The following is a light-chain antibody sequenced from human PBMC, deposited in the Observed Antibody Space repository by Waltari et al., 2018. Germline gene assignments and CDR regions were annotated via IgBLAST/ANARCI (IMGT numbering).Light chain of an antibody. CDR1: QTSRDY. Sequence: DIQMTQSTSPLSASVGDRVTITCRANQTSRDYLNWYQQKPGKAPKLLIYAASTLQSGVPSRFSGSGSGTDFALTISSLQPEDFATYYCQQGYSFGQGTRLEIK. CDR3: QQGYS. V-gene: IGKV1-39*01. CDR2: AAS. J-gene: IGKJ5*01.